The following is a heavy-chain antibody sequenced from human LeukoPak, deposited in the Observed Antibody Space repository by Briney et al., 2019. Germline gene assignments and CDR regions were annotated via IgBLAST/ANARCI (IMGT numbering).Heavy chain of an antibody. CDR3: ARDRGDSSSSDY. V-gene: IGHV4-4*07. J-gene: IGHJ4*02. CDR1: GGSISSYY. Sequence: SETLSLTCTVCGGSISSYYWSLIRQPAGKGLEWIGRIYTSGSTNYNPSLKSRVTMSVDTSKNQFSLKLSSVTAADTAVYYCARDRGDSSSSDYWGQGTLVTVSS. CDR2: IYTSGST. D-gene: IGHD6-6*01.